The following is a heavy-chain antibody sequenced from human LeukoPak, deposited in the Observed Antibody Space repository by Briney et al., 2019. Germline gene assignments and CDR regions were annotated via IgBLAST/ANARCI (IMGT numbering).Heavy chain of an antibody. CDR2: IIPHFGTV. Sequence: SVKVSCKASGGAFRNCAISWVRQAPGLGLEWMGGIIPHFGTVKYAQKFQGRVTITADESTSTAYMELTSLRSEDTAVYYCARAYYYDSTGPFDSWGQGTLVTVSS. V-gene: IGHV1-69*13. J-gene: IGHJ4*02. CDR3: ARAYYYDSTGPFDS. D-gene: IGHD3-22*01. CDR1: GGAFRNCA.